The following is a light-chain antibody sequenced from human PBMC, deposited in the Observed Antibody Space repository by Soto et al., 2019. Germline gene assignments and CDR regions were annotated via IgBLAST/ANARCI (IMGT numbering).Light chain of an antibody. CDR3: AAWDDRLNGVV. Sequence: QSVLTQPPSVSGAPGQGVTISCTGTRSNLGAGYDVHWYQQFPGAAPKLLIYSDNQRPSGIPDRFSGSRSGTSGSLAIRGLQSEDEADYWCAAWDDRLNGVVFGGGTKLTVL. CDR1: RSNLGAGYD. V-gene: IGLV1-44*01. CDR2: SDN. J-gene: IGLJ2*01.